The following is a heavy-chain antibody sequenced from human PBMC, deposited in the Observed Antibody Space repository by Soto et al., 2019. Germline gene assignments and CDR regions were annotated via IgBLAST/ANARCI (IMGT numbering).Heavy chain of an antibody. Sequence: QVQLVQSGAEVKKPGSSVKVSCKASGGTFSSYAISWVRQAPGQGLEWMGGIIPIFGTANYAQKFQGRVTITADESTSTAYMELSSLRSEDTAVYYCARDRSSSIAARPALNWFDPWGQGTLVTVSS. CDR3: ARDRSSSIAARPALNWFDP. J-gene: IGHJ5*02. V-gene: IGHV1-69*01. CDR2: IIPIFGTA. D-gene: IGHD6-6*01. CDR1: GGTFSSYA.